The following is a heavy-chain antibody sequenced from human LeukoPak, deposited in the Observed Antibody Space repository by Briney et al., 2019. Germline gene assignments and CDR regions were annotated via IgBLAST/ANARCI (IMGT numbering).Heavy chain of an antibody. CDR2: ISGSGGST. D-gene: IGHD5-18*01. CDR3: AKGSESGYSYGYSYYYYMDV. Sequence: SGGSLRLSCAASGFTFSSYAMSWVRQAPRKGLEWVSAISGSGGSTYCADSVKGRFTISRDNSKNTLYLQMNSLRAEDTAVYYCAKGSESGYSYGYSYYYYMDVWGKGTTVTVSS. J-gene: IGHJ6*03. V-gene: IGHV3-23*01. CDR1: GFTFSSYA.